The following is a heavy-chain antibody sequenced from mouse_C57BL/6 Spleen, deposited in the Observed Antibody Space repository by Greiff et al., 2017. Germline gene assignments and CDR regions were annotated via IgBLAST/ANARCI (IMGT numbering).Heavy chain of an antibody. V-gene: IGHV2-2*01. CDR3: ARNNYGSSYRYFDV. Sequence: VQLKESGPGLVQPSQSLSITCTVSGFSLTSYGVHWVRQSPGKGLEWLGVIWSGGSTDYNAAFISRLSISKDNSKSQVFFKMNSLQADDTAIYYCARNNYGSSYRYFDVWGTGTTVTVSS. CDR1: GFSLTSYG. J-gene: IGHJ1*03. D-gene: IGHD1-1*01. CDR2: IWSGGST.